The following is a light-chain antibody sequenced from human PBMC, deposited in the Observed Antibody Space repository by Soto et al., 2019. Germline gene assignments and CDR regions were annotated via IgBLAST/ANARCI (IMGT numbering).Light chain of an antibody. CDR2: KAS. Sequence: DIQMTQSPSTLSASVGDRVTITCRASQNINNGLAWYQQKPGRAPNLLIYKASILESGVPSRFSGSGSETEFTLTIISLQPDDFATYFCLSYDSYSYSFGQGTELEIK. CDR1: QNINNG. J-gene: IGKJ2*03. V-gene: IGKV1-5*03. CDR3: LSYDSYSYS.